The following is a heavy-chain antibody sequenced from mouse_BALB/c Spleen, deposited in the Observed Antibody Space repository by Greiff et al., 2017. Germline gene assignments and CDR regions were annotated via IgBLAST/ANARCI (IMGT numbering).Heavy chain of an antibody. D-gene: IGHD2-2*01. CDR1: GFSLTSYG. CDR3: ATYGYDWYFDV. J-gene: IGHJ1*01. Sequence: QVQLKESGPSLVQPSQSLSITCTVSGFSLTSYGVLWVRQSPGKGLEWMGVIWRGGSTDYNAAFMSRLSITKDNSKCQVFFKMNSLQADDTAIYYCATYGYDWYFDVWGAGTTVTVSS. V-gene: IGHV2-5-1*01. CDR2: IWRGGST.